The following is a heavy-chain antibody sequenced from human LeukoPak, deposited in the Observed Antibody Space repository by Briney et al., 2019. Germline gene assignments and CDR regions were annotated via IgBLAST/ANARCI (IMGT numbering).Heavy chain of an antibody. J-gene: IGHJ4*02. D-gene: IGHD6-13*01. V-gene: IGHV3-33*08. CDR1: GFTFSSYG. Sequence: GGSLRLSCAASGFTFSSYGMHWVRQAPSKGLEWVAVIWYDGSNKYYADSVKGRFTISRDNSKNTLYLQMNSLRAEDTAVYYCARGSLGYSSSWSPDYWGQGTLVTVSS. CDR3: ARGSLGYSSSWSPDY. CDR2: IWYDGSNK.